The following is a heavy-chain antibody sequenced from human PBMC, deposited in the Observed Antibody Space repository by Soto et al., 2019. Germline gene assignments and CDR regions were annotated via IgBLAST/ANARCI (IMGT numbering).Heavy chain of an antibody. CDR2: IYYSGNT. V-gene: IGHV4-59*13. D-gene: IGHD3-3*01. J-gene: IGHJ6*02. CDR3: ARGVYDYWSGYYAGSGLDV. Sequence: QVPLQESGPGLVKPSETLSLTCTVSGDSMSPFYWNWIRQSPGKGLEWMGYIYYSGNTTYNPSLKSRVAISVDTSKNQFYLKLSSVTAADTAVYYCARGVYDYWSGYYAGSGLDVWGQGTTVTVSS. CDR1: GDSMSPFY.